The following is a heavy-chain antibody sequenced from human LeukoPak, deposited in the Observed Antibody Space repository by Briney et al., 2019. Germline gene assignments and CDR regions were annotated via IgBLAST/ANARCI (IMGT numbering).Heavy chain of an antibody. CDR3: ARSFGGTYYFDY. V-gene: IGHV3-23*01. CDR2: ISGAGVST. J-gene: IGHJ4*02. D-gene: IGHD1-26*01. Sequence: AGGSLRLSCAASGFTFSSYAMSWVRQAPGKGLEWVSAISGAGVSTYYADSVKGRFTISRDNAKNTLFLQMHSLRADDTAVYYCARSFGGTYYFDYWGQGTLVTVSS. CDR1: GFTFSSYA.